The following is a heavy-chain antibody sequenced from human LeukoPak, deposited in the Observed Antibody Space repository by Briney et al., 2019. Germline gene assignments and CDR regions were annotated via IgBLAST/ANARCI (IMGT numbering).Heavy chain of an antibody. J-gene: IGHJ4*02. Sequence: PGRSLRLSCAASGFTFSSYGMHWVRQAPGKGLEWVAVIWYDGSNKYYADSVKGRFTISRDNSKNTLYLQMNSLRAEDTAVYYCAKRDPDCSSTRCHGGWGQGTLVTVSS. V-gene: IGHV3-33*06. CDR1: GFTFSSYG. CDR3: AKRDPDCSSTRCHGG. CDR2: IWYDGSNK. D-gene: IGHD2-2*01.